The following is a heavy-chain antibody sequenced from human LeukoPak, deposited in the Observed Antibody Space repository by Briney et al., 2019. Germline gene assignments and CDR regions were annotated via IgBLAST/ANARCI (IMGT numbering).Heavy chain of an antibody. D-gene: IGHD3-16*02. V-gene: IGHV4-39*07. Sequence: SETLSLTCTVSGGSIGSGGYYWSWIRQPPGKGLEWIGEINHSGSTNYNPSLKSRVTISVDTSKNQFSLKLSSVTAADTAVYYCASAFSGSYRIDYWGQGTLVTVSS. CDR3: ASAFSGSYRIDY. CDR1: GGSIGSGGYY. J-gene: IGHJ4*02. CDR2: INHSGST.